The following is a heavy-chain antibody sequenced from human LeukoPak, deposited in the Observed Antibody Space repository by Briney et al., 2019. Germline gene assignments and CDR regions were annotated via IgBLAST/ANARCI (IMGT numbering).Heavy chain of an antibody. CDR1: GGSISSSSYY. CDR2: IYYSGST. D-gene: IGHD3-10*01. CDR3: ARSITMVRGVIIEIPYYMDV. Sequence: PSETLSLTCTVSGGSISSSSYYWGWIRQPPGKGLEWIGSIYYSGSTYYNPSLKSRVTISVDTSKNQFSLKLSSVTAADTAVYYCARSITMVRGVIIEIPYYMDVWGKGTTVTISS. V-gene: IGHV4-39*07. J-gene: IGHJ6*03.